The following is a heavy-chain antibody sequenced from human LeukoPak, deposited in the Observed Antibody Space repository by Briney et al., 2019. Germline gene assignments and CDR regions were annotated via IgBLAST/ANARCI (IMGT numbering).Heavy chain of an antibody. V-gene: IGHV3-48*03. J-gene: IGHJ4*02. Sequence: GGSLRLSCAASGFTFSSSEMNWVRQAPGKGLEWVAYISSSGITKYYSDPVKGRFTLSRDNAKSSLYLQMNSLRAEDTAVYYCARERYYYDASGHYNGPFDYWGQGTLVTVSS. CDR1: GFTFSSSE. CDR3: ARERYYYDASGHYNGPFDY. D-gene: IGHD3-22*01. CDR2: ISSSGITK.